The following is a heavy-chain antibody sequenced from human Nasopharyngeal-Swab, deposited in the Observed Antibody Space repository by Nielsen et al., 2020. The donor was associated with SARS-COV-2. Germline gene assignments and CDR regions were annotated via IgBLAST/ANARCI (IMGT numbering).Heavy chain of an antibody. D-gene: IGHD4-23*01. V-gene: IGHV3-74*01. CDR3: TRDIGGKYGY. CDR1: GYTFSSYW. J-gene: IGHJ4*02. Sequence: GGSLRLSCTASGYTFSSYWMHWVRQVPGKGLVWVSRINIDGSVRDYADSVKGRFTISRDSARNTLYLQMNSLRGDDTAVYYCTRDIGGKYGYWGQGNLVTVSS. CDR2: INIDGSVR.